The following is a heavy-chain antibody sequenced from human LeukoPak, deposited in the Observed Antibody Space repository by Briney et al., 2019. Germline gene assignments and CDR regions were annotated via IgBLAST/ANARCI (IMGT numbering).Heavy chain of an antibody. J-gene: IGHJ4*02. CDR2: ISYDGSNK. D-gene: IGHD3-9*01. V-gene: IGHV3-30-3*01. CDR1: GFTFSSYA. CDR3: ARADYDILTLVLY. Sequence: GGSLRLSCAASGFTFSSYAMHWVRQAPGKGLEGVAVISYDGSNKYYADSVKGRFTISRDNSKNTLYLQMNSLRAEDTAVYYCARADYDILTLVLYWGQGTLVTVSS.